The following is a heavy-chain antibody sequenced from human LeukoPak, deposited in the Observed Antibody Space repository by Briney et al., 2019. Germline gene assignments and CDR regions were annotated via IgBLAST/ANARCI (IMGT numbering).Heavy chain of an antibody. CDR3: ATGRWFGEFAGSAFED. Sequence: GGSRRLSCLGSGFGFSNYWMTWLRQAPGEGLEWVANIKEDGSVIYYADSVKGRFTISRDNAKNSVYLQMNSLRVEDTALYYCATGRWFGEFAGSAFEDWGQGTLVTVSS. D-gene: IGHD3-10*01. CDR1: GFGFSNYW. J-gene: IGHJ4*02. V-gene: IGHV3-7*01. CDR2: IKEDGSVI.